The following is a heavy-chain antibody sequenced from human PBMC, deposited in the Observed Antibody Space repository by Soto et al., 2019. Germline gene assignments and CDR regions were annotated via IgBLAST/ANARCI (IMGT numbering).Heavy chain of an antibody. CDR3: ARAAYEIWAGYFRS. D-gene: IGHD3-9*01. CDR1: GYTFTDYD. V-gene: IGHV1-18*01. CDR2: SSAYNGNT. J-gene: IGHJ4*02. Sequence: GASVKVDWKAAGYTFTDYDISRVRQSPGPVREWMEWSSAYNGNTNYAQKLHGSVTMTTDTSTCTGYMELRGLRSDDTVVYFCARAAYEIWAGYFRSWGEGALVTVSS.